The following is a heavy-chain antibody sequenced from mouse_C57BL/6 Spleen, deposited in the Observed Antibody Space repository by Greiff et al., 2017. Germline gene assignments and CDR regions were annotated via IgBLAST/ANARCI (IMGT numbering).Heavy chain of an antibody. V-gene: IGHV1-19*01. CDR3: ARFSMATRVYFDV. CDR2: INPYNGGT. Sequence: EVQLQQSGPVLVKPGASVKMSCKASGYTFTDYYMNWVKQSHGKSLEWIGVINPYNGGTSYNQKFKGKATLTVDKSSSTAYMELNSLTSEDSAVYYCARFSMATRVYFDVWGTGTTVTVSS. CDR1: GYTFTDYY. J-gene: IGHJ1*03. D-gene: IGHD2-1*01.